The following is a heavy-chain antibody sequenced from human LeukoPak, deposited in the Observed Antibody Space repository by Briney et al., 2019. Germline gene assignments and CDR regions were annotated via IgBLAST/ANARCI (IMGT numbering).Heavy chain of an antibody. J-gene: IGHJ4*02. D-gene: IGHD6-19*01. CDR3: AKELQAGWYYFDY. CDR1: GFTFSSYG. Sequence: GGSLRLSCAASGFTFSSYGMHWVRQAPGKGLEWVAVIWYDGSNKYYADSVKGRFAISRDNSKNTLYLQMNSLRAEDTAVYYCAKELQAGWYYFDYWGQGTLVTVSS. CDR2: IWYDGSNK. V-gene: IGHV3-33*06.